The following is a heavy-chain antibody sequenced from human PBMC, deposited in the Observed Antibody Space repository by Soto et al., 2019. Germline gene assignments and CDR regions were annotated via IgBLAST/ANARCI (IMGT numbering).Heavy chain of an antibody. J-gene: IGHJ5*02. CDR1: GGSIVRYH. V-gene: IGHV4-59*01. CDR3: ARGKYDPWSGYYQPNLFDP. CDR2: IYNRGSV. D-gene: IGHD3-3*01. Sequence: SETLSLSCFVSGGSIVRYHWNWLRQPPGWGLEWIGYIYNRGSVRYNPSLNSRVTISVDRSRNQFSLSLSPVTAADTAMYYCARGKYDPWSGYYQPNLFDPWVPGTLVTVSS.